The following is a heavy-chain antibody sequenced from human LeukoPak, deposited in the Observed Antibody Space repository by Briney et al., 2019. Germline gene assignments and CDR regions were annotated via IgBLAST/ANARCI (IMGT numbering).Heavy chain of an antibody. J-gene: IGHJ3*01. Sequence: SETLSLTCTVSGGSISSGDYYWRWIRQPPGKGLERIGYIYYSGSTYYNPSLKSRVTISVDTSKNQFSLKLSSVTAADTAVYYCARARGEGYYYDSSGPWGQGTMVTVSS. CDR1: GGSISSGDYY. V-gene: IGHV4-30-4*01. CDR2: IYYSGST. D-gene: IGHD3-22*01. CDR3: ARARGEGYYYDSSGP.